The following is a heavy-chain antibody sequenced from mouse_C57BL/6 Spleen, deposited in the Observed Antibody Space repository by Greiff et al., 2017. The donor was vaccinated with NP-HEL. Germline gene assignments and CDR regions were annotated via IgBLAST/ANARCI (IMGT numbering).Heavy chain of an antibody. CDR1: GYSITSDY. J-gene: IGHJ4*01. D-gene: IGHD1-1*01. CDR2: ISYSGST. V-gene: IGHV3-8*01. Sequence: EVKLVESGPGLAKPSQTLSLTCSVTGYSITSDYWNWIRKFPGNKLEYMGYISYSGSTYYNPSLKSRISITRDTSKNQYYLQLNSVTTEDTATYYCARGGYYGSSYRNYAMDYWGQGTSVTVSS. CDR3: ARGGYYGSSYRNYAMDY.